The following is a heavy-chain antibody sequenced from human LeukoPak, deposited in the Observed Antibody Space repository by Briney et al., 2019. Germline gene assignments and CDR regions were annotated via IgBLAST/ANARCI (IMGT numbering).Heavy chain of an antibody. CDR3: ATSSWLRPNAYYFDY. V-gene: IGHV1-24*01. J-gene: IGHJ4*02. D-gene: IGHD5-12*01. CDR1: GYTLTELS. CDR2: FDPEDGET. Sequence: ASVKVSCKVSGYTLTELSMHWVRQAPGKGLEWMGGFDPEDGETIYAQKFRGRVTMTEDTSTDTAYMELSSLRSEDTAVYYCATSSWLRPNAYYFDYWGQGTLVTVSS.